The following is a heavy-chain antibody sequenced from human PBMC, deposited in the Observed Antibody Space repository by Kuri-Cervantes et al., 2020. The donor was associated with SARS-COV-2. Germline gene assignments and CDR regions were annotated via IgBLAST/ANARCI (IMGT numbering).Heavy chain of an antibody. CDR3: ARGSCGSTSCYYTNWFDP. J-gene: IGHJ5*02. CDR2: ISSSSSYI. D-gene: IGHD2-2*01. V-gene: IGHV3-21*01. Sequence: GESLKISCAASGFTFSAYSMNWVRQAPGKGLEWVSSISSSSSYIYYADSVKGRFTISRDNAKKSLYLQMNSLRAEDTAVYYCARGSCGSTSCYYTNWFDPWGQGTPVTVSS. CDR1: GFTFSAYS.